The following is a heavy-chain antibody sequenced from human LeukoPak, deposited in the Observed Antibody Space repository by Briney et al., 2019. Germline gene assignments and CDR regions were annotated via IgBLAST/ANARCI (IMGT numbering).Heavy chain of an antibody. V-gene: IGHV3-23*01. CDR2: ISGSGSST. Sequence: PSETLSLTCSVSGYSISSGYYWGWIRQPPGKGLEWVSAISGSGSSTYYADSVKGRFTISRDNSKNTLYLQMNSLKTEDTAVYYCTTDGVGVEGATYDNWGQGTLVSVSS. J-gene: IGHJ4*02. D-gene: IGHD1-26*01. CDR3: TTDGVGVEGATYDN. CDR1: GYSISSGYY.